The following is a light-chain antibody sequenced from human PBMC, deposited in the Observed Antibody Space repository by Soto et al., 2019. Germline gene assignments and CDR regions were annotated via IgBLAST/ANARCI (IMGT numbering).Light chain of an antibody. CDR1: SSDVGGYNY. Sequence: QSALTQPASVSGSPGQSITISCTGTSSDVGGYNYVSWYQQHPVKAPKLMIYDVTNRPSGVSDRFPGSKSGNTASLTISGLQAEDEADYYCSSYTGSSTPYVFGTGTKVTVL. CDR2: DVT. J-gene: IGLJ1*01. V-gene: IGLV2-14*01. CDR3: SSYTGSSTPYV.